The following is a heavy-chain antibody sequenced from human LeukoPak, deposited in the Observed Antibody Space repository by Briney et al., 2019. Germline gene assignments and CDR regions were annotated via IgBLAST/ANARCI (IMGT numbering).Heavy chain of an antibody. CDR1: GGSISSYY. Sequence: KPSETLSLTCTVSGGSISSYYWSWIRQPAGKGLEWIGRIYTSGSTNYNPSLKSRVTMSVDTSKNQFSLKLSSVTAADTAVYYCAKDPMEYESTGYWVYWGQGTLVTVSS. CDR2: IYTSGST. D-gene: IGHD3-22*01. CDR3: AKDPMEYESTGYWVY. V-gene: IGHV4-4*07. J-gene: IGHJ4*02.